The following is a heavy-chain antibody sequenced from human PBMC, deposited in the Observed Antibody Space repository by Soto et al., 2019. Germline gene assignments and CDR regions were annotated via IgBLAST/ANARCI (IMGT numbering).Heavy chain of an antibody. CDR3: ARDSPIGSTFSGYDAIDY. D-gene: IGHD5-12*01. CDR2: IIPLLDIA. J-gene: IGHJ4*02. CDR1: GVTFSNDI. V-gene: IGHV1-69*04. Sequence: SVKVSCKASGVTFSNDIITWVRQAPGQGLEWMGRIIPLLDIANYAQKFQGRVTITADKSTSTAYMELNSLRSEDTAVYYCARDSPIGSTFSGYDAIDYWGQGTLVTVSS.